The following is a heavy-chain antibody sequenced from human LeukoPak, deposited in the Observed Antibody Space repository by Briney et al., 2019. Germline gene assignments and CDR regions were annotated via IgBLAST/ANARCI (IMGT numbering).Heavy chain of an antibody. Sequence: TGGSLRLSCAASGFTFSSYATRWVRQAPGKGLEWVAVISYGGDNKYYADSVKGRFTISRDNSKNTLYLQMNSLRAEDTAVYYCARDFEAHDLRPIGYWGQGTLVTVSS. V-gene: IGHV3-30*01. CDR1: GFTFSSYA. J-gene: IGHJ4*02. D-gene: IGHD3-3*01. CDR2: ISYGGDNK. CDR3: ARDFEAHDLRPIGY.